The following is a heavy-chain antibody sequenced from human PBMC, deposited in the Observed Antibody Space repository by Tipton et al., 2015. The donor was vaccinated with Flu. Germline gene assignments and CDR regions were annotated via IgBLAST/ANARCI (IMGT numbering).Heavy chain of an antibody. D-gene: IGHD2-8*02. CDR3: ARRDCAGGICYSRVYDAFDI. Sequence: TLSLTCTVSGGSISSSSHYWGWIRQPPGKGLEWIGSIYHSGSTYYNPSLKSRVTISVDKPKNQFSLKLGSVTAGDTAVYYCARRDCAGGICYSRVYDAFDIWGQGTLVTVSS. CDR2: IYHSGST. CDR1: GGSISSSSHY. V-gene: IGHV4-39*07. J-gene: IGHJ3*02.